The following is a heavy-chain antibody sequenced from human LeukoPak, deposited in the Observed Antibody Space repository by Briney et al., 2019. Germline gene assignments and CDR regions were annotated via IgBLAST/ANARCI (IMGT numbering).Heavy chain of an antibody. Sequence: PGGSLRLSCAASGFTFSSYGMHWVRQAPGKGLEWVAVIWYDGSNKYYADSVKGRFTISRDNSKNTLYLQMNSLRAVDTAVYYCARGYLRFLEWLSTYYYYGMDVWGQGTTVTVSS. CDR2: IWYDGSNK. CDR3: ARGYLRFLEWLSTYYYYGMDV. J-gene: IGHJ6*02. V-gene: IGHV3-33*01. CDR1: GFTFSSYG. D-gene: IGHD3-3*01.